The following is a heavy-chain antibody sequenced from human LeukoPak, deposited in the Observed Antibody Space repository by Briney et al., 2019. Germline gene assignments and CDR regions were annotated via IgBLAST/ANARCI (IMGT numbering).Heavy chain of an antibody. D-gene: IGHD6-19*01. CDR3: ARGSTVAGPQDY. V-gene: IGHV4-34*01. J-gene: IGHJ4*02. CDR1: GGSFSGYY. Sequence: PSETLSLTCAVYGGSFSGYYWSWIRQPPGKGLEWIGEINHSGSTNYNPSLKSRVTISVDASKNQFSLKLSSVTAADTAVYYCARGSTVAGPQDYWGQGTLVTASS. CDR2: INHSGST.